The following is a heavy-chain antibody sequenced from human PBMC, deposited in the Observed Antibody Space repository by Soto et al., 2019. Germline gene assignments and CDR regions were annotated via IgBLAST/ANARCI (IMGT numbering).Heavy chain of an antibody. CDR2: ISAYNGNT. CDR1: GYTFTSYY. CDR3: ARVYYDSSGYYGWFDP. Sequence: ASVKVSCKASGYTFTSYYMHWVRQAPGQGLEWMGWISAYNGNTNYAQKLQGRVTMTTDTSTSTAYMELRSLRSDDTAVYYCARVYYDSSGYYGWFDPWGQGTLVTVSS. D-gene: IGHD3-22*01. V-gene: IGHV1-18*04. J-gene: IGHJ5*02.